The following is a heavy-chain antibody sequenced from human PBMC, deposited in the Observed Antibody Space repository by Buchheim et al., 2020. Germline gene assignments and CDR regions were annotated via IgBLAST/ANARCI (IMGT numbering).Heavy chain of an antibody. J-gene: IGHJ2*01. V-gene: IGHV4-4*02. CDR2: IFHSGST. CDR3: ARLPYWYFDL. CDR1: GGSISSRDW. Sequence: QVQLQESGPGLVKPSGTLSLTCEVSGGSISSRDWWSWVRQPPGQGLEWIGEIFHSGSTTYNPSLKRRVTISIDKSKNQFSLNLRSVTAADTAIYYCARLPYWYFDLWGRGTL.